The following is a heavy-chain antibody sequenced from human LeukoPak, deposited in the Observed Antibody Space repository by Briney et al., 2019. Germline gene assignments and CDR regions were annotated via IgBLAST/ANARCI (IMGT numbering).Heavy chain of an antibody. J-gene: IGHJ4*02. Sequence: GGSLRLSCAASGFTFSSYSMNWVRQAPGKGLEWVSSISSSSSYIYYADSVKGRFTISRDNSKNTLYLQMNSLRAEDTAVYYCAKEVHYDYIWGSYSYFDYWGQGTLVTISS. V-gene: IGHV3-21*04. CDR2: ISSSSSYI. D-gene: IGHD3-16*01. CDR1: GFTFSSYS. CDR3: AKEVHYDYIWGSYSYFDY.